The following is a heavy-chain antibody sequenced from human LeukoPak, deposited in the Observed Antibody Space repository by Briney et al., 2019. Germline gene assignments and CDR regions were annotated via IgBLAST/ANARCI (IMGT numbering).Heavy chain of an antibody. Sequence: GASVKVSCKASGYTFTGYYMHWVRQAPGQGLEWMGLINPNSGGTNYAQKFQGRVTMTRDTSISTAYMELSRLRSDDTAVYYCATISQTRLTIAYDYWGQGTLVTVSS. D-gene: IGHD6-6*01. CDR2: INPNSGGT. V-gene: IGHV1-2*02. CDR3: ATISQTRLTIAYDY. CDR1: GYTFTGYY. J-gene: IGHJ4*02.